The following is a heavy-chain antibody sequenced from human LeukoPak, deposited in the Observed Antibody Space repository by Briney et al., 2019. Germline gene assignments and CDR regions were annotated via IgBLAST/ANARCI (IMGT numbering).Heavy chain of an antibody. CDR1: GFDFSGYG. Sequence: PGGSLRLSCAASGFDFSGYGMHWVRQAPGKGLEWVSSINRSGSSKYYADSLKGRFTISRDNSKNTLYLQMNSLRAEDTAVYYCARERDRGVTSPCFDYWGQGTLVTVSS. D-gene: IGHD2-21*02. CDR3: ARERDRGVTSPCFDY. J-gene: IGHJ4*02. CDR2: INRSGSSK. V-gene: IGHV3-21*01.